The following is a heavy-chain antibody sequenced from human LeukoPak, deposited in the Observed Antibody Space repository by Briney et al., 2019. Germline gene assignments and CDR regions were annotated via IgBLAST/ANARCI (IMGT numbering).Heavy chain of an antibody. J-gene: IGHJ4*02. CDR3: ARDRDGYNSSPFEY. CDR2: ISGSGGST. CDR1: GFTFTDAW. V-gene: IGHV3-23*01. Sequence: GGSLRLSCAGSGFTFTDAWMNWVRQAPGKGLEWVSAISGSGGSTYYADSVKGRFTISRDNAKNSLYLQMNSLRAEDTAVYYCARDRDGYNSSPFEYWGQGTLVTVSS. D-gene: IGHD5-24*01.